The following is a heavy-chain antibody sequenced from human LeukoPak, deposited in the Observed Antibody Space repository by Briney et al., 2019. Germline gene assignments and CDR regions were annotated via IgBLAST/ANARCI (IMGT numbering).Heavy chain of an antibody. CDR1: GGSISSGGYY. CDR2: IYYSGST. J-gene: IGHJ3*02. D-gene: IGHD3-22*01. V-gene: IGHV4-31*03. CDR3: ARMYYYDSSGYYYHAFDI. Sequence: SETLSLTCTVSGGSISSGGYYWSWIRQHPGKGLEWIGYIYYSGSTYYNPSLKSRVTISVDTSKNQFSLMLSSVTAADTAVYYCARMYYYDSSGYYYHAFDIWGQGTMVTVSS.